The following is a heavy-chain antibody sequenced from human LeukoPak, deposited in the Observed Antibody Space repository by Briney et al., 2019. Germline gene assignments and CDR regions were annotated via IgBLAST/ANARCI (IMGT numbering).Heavy chain of an antibody. J-gene: IGHJ3*02. CDR3: AGAPPDYYDSSGYAFDI. CDR1: GYTFTSYA. CDR2: INAGNGNT. V-gene: IGHV1-3*01. D-gene: IGHD3-22*01. Sequence: GASVKVSCKASGYTFTSYAMHWVRQAPGQRLEWMGWINAGNGNTKYSQKFQGRVTITRDTSASTAYMELSSLRSEDTAVYYCAGAPPDYYDSSGYAFDIWGQGTMVTVSS.